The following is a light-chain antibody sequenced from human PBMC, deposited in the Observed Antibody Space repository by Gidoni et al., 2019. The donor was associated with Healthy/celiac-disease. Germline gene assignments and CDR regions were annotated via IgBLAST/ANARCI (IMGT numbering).Light chain of an antibody. CDR2: APS. J-gene: IGKJ1*01. CDR3: QQSYSTPWT. CDR1: TSISSY. Sequence: DSQMTQYPSSLSASVGDRVTITCRANTSISSYFNWYQQKPGKAPKLLIYAPSSLQTGVPSRFSGSGSWTDFTLTISSLQPEDFSTYYCQQSYSTPWTFGQGTKVEIK. V-gene: IGKV1-39*01.